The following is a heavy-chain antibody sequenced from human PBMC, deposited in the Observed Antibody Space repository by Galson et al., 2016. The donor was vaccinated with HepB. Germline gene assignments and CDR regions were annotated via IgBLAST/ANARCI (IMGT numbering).Heavy chain of an antibody. D-gene: IGHD2-2*01. CDR2: INPSGGSA. CDR1: GYTFTCYY. V-gene: IGHV1-46*01. Sequence: SVKVSCKASGYTFTCYYMHWVRQAPGQGLEWMGIINPSGGSASYAQKFQGRVTMTRDTSTSTVYMELSSLRSEDTAVYYCARGDIIVVPPAYPPTSLDYYYYYGMDVWGQGTTVTVSS. CDR3: ARGDIIVVPPAYPPTSLDYYYYYGMDV. J-gene: IGHJ6*02.